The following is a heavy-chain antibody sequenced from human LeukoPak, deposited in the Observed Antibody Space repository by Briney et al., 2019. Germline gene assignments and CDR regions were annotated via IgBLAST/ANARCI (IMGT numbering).Heavy chain of an antibody. CDR1: GYTFTGFY. V-gene: IGHV1-2*02. Sequence: GASVKVSCKASGYTFTGFYMHWVRQAPGQGLEWMGWINPNSGGTNYAQKFQGRVTMTRDMSISTAYMELSRLRSDDTAVYYCARDPSNSGYDYLYYFDYWGQGTPVTVSS. J-gene: IGHJ4*02. CDR2: INPNSGGT. CDR3: ARDPSNSGYDYLYYFDY. D-gene: IGHD5-12*01.